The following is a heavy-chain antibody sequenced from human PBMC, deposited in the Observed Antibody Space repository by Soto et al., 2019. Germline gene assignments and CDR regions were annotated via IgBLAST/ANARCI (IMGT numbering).Heavy chain of an antibody. Sequence: QVQLVQSGAEVKKPGASVKVSCKASGYTFTNYYIHCVRQAPGQGLAWMGIINPTGGSTNYAQKFQGRVTVTMDTSTSTVYMELSSLRFEDTAVYYCARYLAAADYWGQGTLVTVSS. CDR3: ARYLAAADY. J-gene: IGHJ4*02. CDR2: INPTGGST. V-gene: IGHV1-46*01. CDR1: GYTFTNYY. D-gene: IGHD6-13*01.